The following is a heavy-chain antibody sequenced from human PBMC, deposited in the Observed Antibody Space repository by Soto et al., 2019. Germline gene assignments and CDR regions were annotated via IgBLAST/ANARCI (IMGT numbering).Heavy chain of an antibody. CDR1: GYSFANYT. V-gene: IGHV1-3*01. CDR2: LNPDTAST. Sequence: QVQLVQSGAEVKKPGASVTVSCKASGYSFANYTIHWVRQAPGQGLEWMGWLNPDTASTEFSPKFQGRVIITRDKSANTAFMQLTSLTSEDTALYYCARGGGYYGSGAYYRGYFDHWGLGTLVAVSS. J-gene: IGHJ4*02. CDR3: ARGGGYYGSGAYYRGYFDH. D-gene: IGHD3-10*01.